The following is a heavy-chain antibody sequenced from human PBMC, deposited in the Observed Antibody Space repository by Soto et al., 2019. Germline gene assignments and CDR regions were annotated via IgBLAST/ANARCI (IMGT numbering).Heavy chain of an antibody. V-gene: IGHV1-8*01. J-gene: IGHJ6*02. CDR1: GYTFTSYD. Sequence: ASVKVSCKASGYTFTSYDINWVRQATGQGLEWMGWMNPNSGNTGYAQKFQGRVTMTRNTSISTAYMELSSLRSEDTAVYYCARASSSSWYPYYYYGMDVWGQGTTVTVSS. D-gene: IGHD6-13*01. CDR2: MNPNSGNT. CDR3: ARASSSSWYPYYYYGMDV.